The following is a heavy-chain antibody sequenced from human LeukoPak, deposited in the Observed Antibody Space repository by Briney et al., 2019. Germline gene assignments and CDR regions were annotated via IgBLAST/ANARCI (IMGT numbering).Heavy chain of an antibody. CDR2: IYYSGST. CDR1: GGSISSSSYY. V-gene: IGHV4-39*01. J-gene: IGHJ4*02. Sequence: PSETLSLTCTVSGGSISSSSYYWGWIRQPPGKGLEWIGSIYYSGSTYYNPSLKSRVTISVDTSKNQISLKLSSVTAADTAVYYCARTSYGGDYWGQGTLVTVSS. D-gene: IGHD2-2*01. CDR3: ARTSYGGDY.